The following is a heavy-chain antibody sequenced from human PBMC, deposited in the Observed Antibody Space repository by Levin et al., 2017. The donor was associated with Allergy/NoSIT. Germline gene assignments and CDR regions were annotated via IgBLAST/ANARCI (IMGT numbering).Heavy chain of an antibody. CDR1: GGSISNYY. Sequence: SETLSLTYTVSGGSISNYYWSWIRQSPGKGLEWMGYIHNSGSSDYNPSLKSRITISVDRSRNQFSLRLTSVTAADTAVYYCARHGDSYGSGYFDNWGQGTLVTVSS. D-gene: IGHD3-10*01. V-gene: IGHV4-59*01. CDR3: ARHGDSYGSGYFDN. J-gene: IGHJ4*02. CDR2: IHNSGSS.